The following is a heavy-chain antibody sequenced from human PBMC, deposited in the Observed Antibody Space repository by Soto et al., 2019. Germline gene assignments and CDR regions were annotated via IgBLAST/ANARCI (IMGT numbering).Heavy chain of an antibody. CDR2: IYYSGST. CDR3: ARDNDFWTD. CDR1: GGSISSYY. J-gene: IGHJ4*02. D-gene: IGHD3-3*01. Sequence: QVQLQESGPGLVKPSETLSLTCTVSGGSISSYYWSWIRQPPGKGLEWIGYIYYSGSTNYNPSLKRRVTISVDTSKNQFSLKLSSVTAADTAVYYCARDNDFWTDWGQGTLVTVSS. V-gene: IGHV4-59*01.